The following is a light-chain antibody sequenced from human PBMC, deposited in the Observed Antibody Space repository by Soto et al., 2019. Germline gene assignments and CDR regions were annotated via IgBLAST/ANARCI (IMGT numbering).Light chain of an antibody. V-gene: IGKV1-5*01. Sequence: DIQMTQSPSTLSASVGDRVTITCRASQSISSWLAWYQQKPGKAPKLLIYDASSLESGVPSRFGGSGSGTEFTLTISSLQPDDFATYYCQQYNSYSLFGQGTKVDIK. J-gene: IGKJ1*01. CDR2: DAS. CDR1: QSISSW. CDR3: QQYNSYSL.